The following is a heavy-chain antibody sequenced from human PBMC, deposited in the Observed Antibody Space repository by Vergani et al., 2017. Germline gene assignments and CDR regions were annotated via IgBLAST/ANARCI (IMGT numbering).Heavy chain of an antibody. D-gene: IGHD3-22*01. V-gene: IGHV3-66*02. CDR1: SFSVSSHY. Sequence: LVESGGGLVQPGGSLRLSCAASSFSVSSHYMTWVRQAPGKGLEWVSTINIGGRTSYADSVKGRLTLTRDDSKNTLHLQMNSLRAEDTAVYYCATEWYYYDSSGHSIPDYWGQGTLVTVSS. J-gene: IGHJ4*02. CDR2: INIGGRT. CDR3: ATEWYYYDSSGHSIPDY.